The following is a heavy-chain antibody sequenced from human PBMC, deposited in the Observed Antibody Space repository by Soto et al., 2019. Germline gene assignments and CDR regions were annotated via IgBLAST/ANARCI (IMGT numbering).Heavy chain of an antibody. CDR3: ARSHSFDGSIYHYYFDF. Sequence: ETLSLTCTVSGGSIGSFYWSWIRQSPGGTLEWIGYIYASRATTYNPSLESRITMSVDIPNNEFSLDLTSVTAADTAVYYCARSHSFDGSIYHYYFDFWGQGTLVTVSS. CDR2: IYASRAT. D-gene: IGHD3-3*02. J-gene: IGHJ4*02. V-gene: IGHV4-59*01. CDR1: GGSIGSFY.